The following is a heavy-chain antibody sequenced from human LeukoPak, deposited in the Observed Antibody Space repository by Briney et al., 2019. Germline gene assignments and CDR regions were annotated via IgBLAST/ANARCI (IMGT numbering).Heavy chain of an antibody. D-gene: IGHD3-9*01. CDR3: ASSEGATYYDILTGMPPDY. J-gene: IGHJ4*02. V-gene: IGHV1-18*01. CDR1: GCTFTSYG. Sequence: GASVKVSCKASGCTFTSYGISWVRQAPGQGLEWMGWISAYNGNTNYAQKLQGRVTMTTDTSTSTAYMELRSLRSDDTAVYYCASSEGATYYDILTGMPPDYWGQGTLVTVSS. CDR2: ISAYNGNT.